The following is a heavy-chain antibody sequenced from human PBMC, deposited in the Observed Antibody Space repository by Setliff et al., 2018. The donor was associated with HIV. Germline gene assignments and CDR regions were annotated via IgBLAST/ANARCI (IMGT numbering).Heavy chain of an antibody. Sequence: ASVKVSCKASGYTFKTFGISWVRQAPGQGPEWMGWINTETGNPMYAQGFKGRFVFSLDTSVSTAYLQINGLKADDTAMYYCARVGSYWSTFDYWGQGALVTVSS. CDR1: GYTFKTFG. CDR2: INTETGNP. V-gene: IGHV7-4-1*02. D-gene: IGHD1-26*01. CDR3: ARVGSYWSTFDY. J-gene: IGHJ4*02.